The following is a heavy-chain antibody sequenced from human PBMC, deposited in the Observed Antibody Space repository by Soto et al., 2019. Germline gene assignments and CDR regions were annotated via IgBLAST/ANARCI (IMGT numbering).Heavy chain of an antibody. D-gene: IGHD4-17*01. Sequence: SVKVSCKASGGTFSSYAISWVRQAPGQGLEWMGGIIPIFGTANYAQKFQGRVTITADESTSTAYMELSSLRSEDTAVYYCARAGFDYGGNYLLQGRPYYYYGKDVCGQGRTVTVSS. J-gene: IGHJ6*02. CDR3: ARAGFDYGGNYLLQGRPYYYYGKDV. CDR1: GGTFSSYA. V-gene: IGHV1-69*13. CDR2: IIPIFGTA.